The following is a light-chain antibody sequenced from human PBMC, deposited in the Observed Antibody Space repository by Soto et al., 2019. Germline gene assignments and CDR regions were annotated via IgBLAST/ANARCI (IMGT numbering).Light chain of an antibody. J-gene: IGLJ3*02. V-gene: IGLV2-11*01. Sequence: QSALTQPRSVSGSPGQSVTISCTVTSSDVGGYKYVSWYQQYPGKAPKLMIHDVSRRPSGVPDRFSGSKSGNTASLTISGLQAEGEADYYCCSYAGTYTWVFGGGTKVTVL. CDR2: DVS. CDR1: SSDVGGYKY. CDR3: CSYAGTYTWV.